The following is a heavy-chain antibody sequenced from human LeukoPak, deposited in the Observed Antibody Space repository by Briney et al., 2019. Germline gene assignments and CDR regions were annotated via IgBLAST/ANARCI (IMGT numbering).Heavy chain of an antibody. CDR1: GFTFSSYS. D-gene: IGHD3-22*01. Sequence: GGSLRLSCAASGFTFSSYSMNWVRQAPGKGLEWVSYISSSGSTIYYADSVEGRFTISRDNAKNSLYLQMNSLRAEDTAVYYCARVPQYYYDSSGYYYPGYWGQGTLVTVSS. CDR3: ARVPQYYYDSSGYYYPGY. V-gene: IGHV3-48*04. J-gene: IGHJ4*02. CDR2: ISSSGSTI.